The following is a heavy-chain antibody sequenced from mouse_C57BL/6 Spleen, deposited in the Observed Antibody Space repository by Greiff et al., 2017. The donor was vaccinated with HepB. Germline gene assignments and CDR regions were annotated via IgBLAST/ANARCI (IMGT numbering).Heavy chain of an antibody. J-gene: IGHJ4*01. CDR3: ARIITTVVAPYYYAMDY. Sequence: QVQLQQPGAELVKPGASVKLSCKASGYTFTSYWMHWVKQRPGQGLEWIGMIHPNSGSTNYNEKFKSKATLTVAKSSSTAYMQLSSLTSEDSAVYFCARIITTVVAPYYYAMDYWGQGTSVTVSS. CDR1: GYTFTSYW. CDR2: IHPNSGST. D-gene: IGHD1-1*01. V-gene: IGHV1-64*01.